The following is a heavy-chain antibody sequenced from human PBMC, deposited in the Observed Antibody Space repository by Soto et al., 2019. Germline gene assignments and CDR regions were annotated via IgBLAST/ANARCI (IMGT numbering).Heavy chain of an antibody. J-gene: IGHJ4*02. CDR2: ISTYKGNT. V-gene: IGHV1-18*01. CDR3: ARDFIVGAPDYFDY. CDR1: GYTFTSYG. Sequence: GASVKVSCKTSGYTFTSYGISWVRQAPGQGLEWMGWISTYKGNTNYAQKFQGRVTMTTDTSTSTAYMELNSLRVDDTAVYYCARDFIVGAPDYFDYWGQGTLVTVSS. D-gene: IGHD1-26*01.